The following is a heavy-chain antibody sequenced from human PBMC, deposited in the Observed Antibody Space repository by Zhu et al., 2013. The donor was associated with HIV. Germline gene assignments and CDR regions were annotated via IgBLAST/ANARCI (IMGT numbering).Heavy chain of an antibody. V-gene: IGHV1-69*01. J-gene: IGHJ6*03. CDR2: IVPIFDTP. Sequence: QVQLVQSGAEVKKPGSSVKLSCKASGDFDTYSKYAISWLRQAPGQGPEWMGGIVPIFDTPNYAEKFQNTVTITADAVTRTVYMELSSLREDDTAVYYCARGRAHCGSATCSDYMDVWGHGTTVTVFS. CDR1: GDFDTYSKYA. CDR3: ARGRAHCGSATCSDYMDV. D-gene: IGHD2-21*01.